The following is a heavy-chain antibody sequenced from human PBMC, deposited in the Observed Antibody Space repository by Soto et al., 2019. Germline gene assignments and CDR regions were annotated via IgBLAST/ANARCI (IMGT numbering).Heavy chain of an antibody. V-gene: IGHV4-34*01. Sequence: SETLSLTCAVYGGSFSGYYWSWIRQPPGKGLEWIGEINHSGSTNYNPSLKSRVTISVDTSKNQFSLKLSSVTAADTAVYYCARGRQWLRSLGYYYYGMDVWGQGTTVTVS. J-gene: IGHJ6*02. CDR3: ARGRQWLRSLGYYYYGMDV. CDR2: INHSGST. D-gene: IGHD5-12*01. CDR1: GGSFSGYY.